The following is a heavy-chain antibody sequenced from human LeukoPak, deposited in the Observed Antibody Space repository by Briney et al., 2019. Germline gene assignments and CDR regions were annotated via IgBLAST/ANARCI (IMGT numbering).Heavy chain of an antibody. CDR1: GFSFRDYT. Sequence: GGSLRLSCAASGFSFRDYTMNWVRQAPGKGLEWLASISSSSSSIYFANSVRGRFTISRDNAKNSLYLQMNSLRAEDTAVYYCAKDSPSRTATTEVPVDYWGQGTLVTVSS. V-gene: IGHV3-21*01. J-gene: IGHJ4*02. CDR3: AKDSPSRTATTEVPVDY. CDR2: ISSSSSSI. D-gene: IGHD1/OR15-1a*01.